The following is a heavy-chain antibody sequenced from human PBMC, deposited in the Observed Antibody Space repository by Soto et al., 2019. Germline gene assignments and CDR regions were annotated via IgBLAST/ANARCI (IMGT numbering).Heavy chain of an antibody. V-gene: IGHV6-1*01. J-gene: IGHJ3*02. CDR2: TYYRSKWYN. CDR3: ARDVGYGSSWHDDAFDI. CDR1: GDKVSSNSAA. D-gene: IGHD6-13*01. Sequence: HALSITCAISGDKVSSNSAAWNWIRQSPSRVLEWLGRTYYRSKWYNDYAVSVKSRITINPDTSKNQFSLQLNSVTPEDTAVYYCARDVGYGSSWHDDAFDIWGQGTMVTVSS.